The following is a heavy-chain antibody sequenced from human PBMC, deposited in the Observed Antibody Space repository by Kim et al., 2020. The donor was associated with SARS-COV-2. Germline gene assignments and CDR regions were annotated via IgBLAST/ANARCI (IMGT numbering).Heavy chain of an antibody. CDR2: IIPIFGTA. Sequence: SVKVSCKASGGTFSSYAISWVRQAPGQGLEWMGGIIPIFGTANYAQKFQGRVTITADESTSTAYMELSSLRSEDTAVYYCARGGRDGYKFLPGRPYYFDYWGQGTLVTVSS. D-gene: IGHD5-12*01. J-gene: IGHJ4*02. V-gene: IGHV1-69*13. CDR3: ARGGRDGYKFLPGRPYYFDY. CDR1: GGTFSSYA.